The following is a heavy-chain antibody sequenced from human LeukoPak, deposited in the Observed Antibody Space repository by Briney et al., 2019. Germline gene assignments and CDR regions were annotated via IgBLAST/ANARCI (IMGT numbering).Heavy chain of an antibody. V-gene: IGHV3-23*01. J-gene: IGHJ4*02. D-gene: IGHD5-24*01. CDR1: GFTFSSYA. CDR3: ANRSGGYKHFDC. Sequence: GGSLRLSCAASGFTFSSYAMSWVRQAPGKGLEWVSVMSGSGDSTYADSVKGRFTISRDNSKNTLYLQMSSLRAEDTAVYFCANRSGGYKHFDCWGQGTLVTVSS. CDR2: MSGSGDST.